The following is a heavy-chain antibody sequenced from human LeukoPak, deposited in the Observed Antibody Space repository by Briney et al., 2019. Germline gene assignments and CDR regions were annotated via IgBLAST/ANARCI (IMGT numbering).Heavy chain of an antibody. CDR3: ARGDFSPVTTIWYFDL. CDR2: ISAYNGNT. CDR1: GYTFTSYG. V-gene: IGHV1-18*01. D-gene: IGHD4-17*01. J-gene: IGHJ2*01. Sequence: GASVKVSCKASGYTFTSYGISWVRQAPGQGLEWMGWISAYNGNTNYAQKLQGRVTMTTDTSTSTAYMELRSLRSDDTAVYYCARGDFSPVTTIWYFDLWGRGTLVTVSS.